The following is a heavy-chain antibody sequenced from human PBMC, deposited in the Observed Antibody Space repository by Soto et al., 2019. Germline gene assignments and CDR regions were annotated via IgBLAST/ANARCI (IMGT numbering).Heavy chain of an antibody. CDR2: ISGDTATT. J-gene: IGHJ4*02. V-gene: IGHV3-23*01. D-gene: IGHD1-1*01. CDR1: GFSFSEYS. Sequence: QPGGSLRLSCAASGFSFSEYSMTWVRQAPGKGLQWVSAISGDTATTHYADSVKGRFTISRDNSRDTLYLQMNSLRVEDTAIYYCAKYSTTSASRYFNFWGQGTLVTVSS. CDR3: AKYSTTSASRYFNF.